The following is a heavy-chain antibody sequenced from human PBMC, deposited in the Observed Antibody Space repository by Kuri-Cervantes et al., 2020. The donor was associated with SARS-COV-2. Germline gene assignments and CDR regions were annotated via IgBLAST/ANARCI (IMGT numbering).Heavy chain of an antibody. Sequence: GESLKISCAASGFTFSSYGMHWVRQAPGKGLEWVAVISYDGSNKYYADSVKGRFTISRDNSKNTLYLQMNSLRAEDTAVYYCARDGLGTVTMDYYYYGMDVWGQGTTVTVSS. V-gene: IGHV3-30*03. D-gene: IGHD4-11*01. CDR1: GFTFSSYG. J-gene: IGHJ6*02. CDR2: ISYDGSNK. CDR3: ARDGLGTVTMDYYYYGMDV.